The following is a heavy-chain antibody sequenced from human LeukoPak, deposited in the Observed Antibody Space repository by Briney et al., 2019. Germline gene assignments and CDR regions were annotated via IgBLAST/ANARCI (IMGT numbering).Heavy chain of an antibody. V-gene: IGHV3-23*01. D-gene: IGHD3-10*01. CDR3: AKDPLFVGSGSYDDDY. CDR2: ISGSGGST. Sequence: PGGSLRLSCAASGFTFSSYGMSWVRQAPGKGLEWVSAISGSGGSTYYADSVKGRFTISRDNSKNTLYLQMNSLRAEDTAVYYCAKDPLFVGSGSYDDDYWGQGTLVIVSS. CDR1: GFTFSSYG. J-gene: IGHJ4*02.